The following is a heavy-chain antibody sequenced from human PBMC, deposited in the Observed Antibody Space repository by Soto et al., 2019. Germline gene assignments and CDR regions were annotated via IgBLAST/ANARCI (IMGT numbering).Heavy chain of an antibody. CDR1: GGSFSGYY. V-gene: IGHV4-34*01. Sequence: SETLSLTCAVYGGSFSGYYWSWIRQPPGKGLEWIGEINHSGSTNYNPSLKSRVTISVDTSKNQFSLKLSSVTAADTAVYYCARGRKYYYDSSGYRRYFDYWGQGTLGTVSS. J-gene: IGHJ4*02. CDR2: INHSGST. CDR3: ARGRKYYYDSSGYRRYFDY. D-gene: IGHD3-22*01.